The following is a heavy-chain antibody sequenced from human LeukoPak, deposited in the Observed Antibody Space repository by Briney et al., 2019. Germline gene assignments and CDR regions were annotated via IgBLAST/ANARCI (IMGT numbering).Heavy chain of an antibody. CDR3: ARARTEYCGGDCYAYYFDY. D-gene: IGHD2-21*02. Sequence: ASQTLSLTCTVSGGSISSGDYYWRWIRQPPGKGLEWIGYIYYSGSTYYNPSLKSRVAISVDTSKNQFSLKLSSVTAADTAVYYCARARTEYCGGDCYAYYFDYWGQGTLVTVSS. V-gene: IGHV4-30-4*01. CDR2: IYYSGST. CDR1: GGSISSGDYY. J-gene: IGHJ4*02.